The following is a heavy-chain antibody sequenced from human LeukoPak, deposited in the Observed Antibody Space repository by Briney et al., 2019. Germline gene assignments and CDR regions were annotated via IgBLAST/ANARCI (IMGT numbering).Heavy chain of an antibody. J-gene: IGHJ3*02. D-gene: IGHD5-24*01. CDR1: GFTFSSYS. Sequence: GGSLRLSCAASGFTFSSYSMNWVRQAPGKGLEWVSSISSSSSYIYYADSVKGRFTISRDNAKNSLYLQMNSLRAEDTAVYYCARETVEMATIRAAFDIWAQGTMVTVSS. CDR3: ARETVEMATIRAAFDI. V-gene: IGHV3-21*01. CDR2: ISSSSSYI.